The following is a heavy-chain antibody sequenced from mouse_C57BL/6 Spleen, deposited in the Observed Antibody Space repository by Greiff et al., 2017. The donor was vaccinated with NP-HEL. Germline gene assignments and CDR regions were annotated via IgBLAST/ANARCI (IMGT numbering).Heavy chain of an antibody. V-gene: IGHV1-64*01. CDR2: IHPNSGST. CDR1: GYTFTSYW. Sequence: QVQLQQPGAELVKPGASVKLSCKASGYTFTSYWMHWVKQRPGQGLEWIGMIHPNSGSTNYNEKFKSKATLTVDKSSSTAYMQLSSLTSEVSAVYYCARERGYYGSAWFAYWGQGTLVTVSA. D-gene: IGHD1-1*01. J-gene: IGHJ3*01. CDR3: ARERGYYGSAWFAY.